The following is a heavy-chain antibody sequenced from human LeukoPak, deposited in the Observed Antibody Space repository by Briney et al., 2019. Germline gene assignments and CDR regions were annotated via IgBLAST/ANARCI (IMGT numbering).Heavy chain of an antibody. CDR3: ARVGTVRGLEFHGAFDI. CDR2: INHSGST. D-gene: IGHD3-10*01. J-gene: IGHJ3*02. V-gene: IGHV4-34*01. CDR1: GGSFSGYY. Sequence: SETLSLTCAVYGGSFSGYYWSWIRQPPGKGLEWIGEINHSGSTNYNPSLKSRVTISVDTSKNQFSLKLSSVTAADTAVYYCARVGTVRGLEFHGAFDIWGQGTMVTVSS.